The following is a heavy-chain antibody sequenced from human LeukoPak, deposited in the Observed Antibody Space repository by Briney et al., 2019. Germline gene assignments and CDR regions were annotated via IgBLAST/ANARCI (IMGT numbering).Heavy chain of an antibody. CDR1: GFTFSGYA. Sequence: PGGSLRLSCAASGFTFSGYAMSWVRQAPGKGLEWVSAISGSGGSTYYADSVKGRFTISRGNSKNTLYLQMNSLRAEDTAVYYCAKDFPRGLELRREPRDYWGQGTLLTVSS. J-gene: IGHJ4*02. CDR3: AKDFPRGLELRREPRDY. D-gene: IGHD1-7*01. CDR2: ISGSGGST. V-gene: IGHV3-23*01.